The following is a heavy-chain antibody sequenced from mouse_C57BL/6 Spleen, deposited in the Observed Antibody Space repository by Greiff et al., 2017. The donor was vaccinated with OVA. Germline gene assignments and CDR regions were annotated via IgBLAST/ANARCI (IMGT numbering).Heavy chain of an antibody. D-gene: IGHD1-1*01. J-gene: IGHJ4*01. Sequence: QVQLQQPGAELVKPGASVKMSCKASGYTFTSYWITWVKQRPGQGLEWIGDIYPGSGSTNYNEKFKSKATLTVDTSSSTAYMQLSSLTSEDSAVYYCARFDYYGSSFLYYAVDYWGQGTSVTVSS. V-gene: IGHV1-55*01. CDR2: IYPGSGST. CDR3: ARFDYYGSSFLYYAVDY. CDR1: GYTFTSYW.